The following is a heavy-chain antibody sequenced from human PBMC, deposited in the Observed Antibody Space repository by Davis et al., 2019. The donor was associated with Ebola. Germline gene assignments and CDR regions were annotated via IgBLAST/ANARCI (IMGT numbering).Heavy chain of an antibody. J-gene: IGHJ4*02. V-gene: IGHV3-30*18. CDR3: AKDSQDSSFDY. CDR2: ISYDGSNK. CDR1: GFTFSSYG. Sequence: GESLKISCAASGFTFSSYGMHWVRQAPGKGLEWVAVISYDGSNKYYADSVKGRFTISRDNSKNTLYLQMNSLRAEDTAVYYCAKDSQDSSFDYWGQGTLVTVSS. D-gene: IGHD3/OR15-3a*01.